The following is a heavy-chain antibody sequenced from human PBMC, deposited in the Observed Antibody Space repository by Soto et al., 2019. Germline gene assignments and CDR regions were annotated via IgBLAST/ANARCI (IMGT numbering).Heavy chain of an antibody. V-gene: IGHV4-59*01. CDR3: ARTYAGSGPNSGGYGFDI. Sequence: SETLCLTCSVAGGSISGYYWSWIRQPPGKGLEWIAYIYYSGTSYNPSLKSRVSISLDTPKNQFSLKLSSVTAADTALYYCARTYAGSGPNSGGYGFDIWGQGTMVTVSS. CDR2: IYYSGT. D-gene: IGHD3-22*01. CDR1: GGSISGYY. J-gene: IGHJ3*02.